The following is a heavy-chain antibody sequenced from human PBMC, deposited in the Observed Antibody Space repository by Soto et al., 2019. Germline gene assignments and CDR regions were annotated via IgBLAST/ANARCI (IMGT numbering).Heavy chain of an antibody. CDR2: ISGSGGST. CDR1: GFTFSSYA. J-gene: IGHJ3*02. Sequence: TGGSLRLSCAASGFTFSSYAMSWVRQAPGKGLEWVSAISGSGGSTYYADSVKGRFTISRDNSKNTLYLQMNSLRAEDTAVYYCAKDVVVVVAATPDDAFDIWGQGTMVTVSS. D-gene: IGHD2-15*01. CDR3: AKDVVVVVAATPDDAFDI. V-gene: IGHV3-23*01.